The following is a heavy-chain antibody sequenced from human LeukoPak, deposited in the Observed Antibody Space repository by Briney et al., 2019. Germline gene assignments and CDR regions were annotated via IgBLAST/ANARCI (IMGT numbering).Heavy chain of an antibody. V-gene: IGHV4-30-4*01. J-gene: IGHJ4*02. CDR2: IYYSGST. CDR1: GGSISSGDYY. CDR3: ARGNWENYFDY. D-gene: IGHD7-27*01. Sequence: PSQTLSLTCTVSGGSISSGDYYWSWIRQPPGKGLEWIGYIYYSGSTYYNPSLKSRVTISVDTSKNQFSLKLSSATAADTAVYYCARGNWENYFDYWGQGTLVTVSS.